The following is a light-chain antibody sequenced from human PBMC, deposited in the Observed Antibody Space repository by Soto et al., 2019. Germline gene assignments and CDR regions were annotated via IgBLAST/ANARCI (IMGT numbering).Light chain of an antibody. CDR3: SSFSIITTFA. V-gene: IGLV2-14*01. CDR2: DVN. CDR1: SSDVGGYNH. J-gene: IGLJ2*01. Sequence: QSALTQPASVSGSPGQSITISCTGTSSDVGGYNHVSWYQQHPGEAPKLMIYDVNNRPSGVSNRFSGSKSGNTASLTISGLQADDEADYYCSSFSIITTFAVGGGTKLTVL.